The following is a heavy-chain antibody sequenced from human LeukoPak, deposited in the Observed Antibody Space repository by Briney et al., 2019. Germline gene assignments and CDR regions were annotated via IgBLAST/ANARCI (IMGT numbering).Heavy chain of an antibody. CDR1: GFTFSSYA. V-gene: IGHV3-23*01. J-gene: IGHJ4*02. Sequence: GGSLRLSCAGSGFTFSSYAMSWVRQAPGQGLEWASVISDSGDYTSYADSVRGRFTISRDNSRNTLYLQMISLRPEDTAVYYCAKDTSIGKYCTNGVCSPFDYWGQGTLVTVSS. D-gene: IGHD2-8*01. CDR3: AKDTSIGKYCTNGVCSPFDY. CDR2: ISDSGDYT.